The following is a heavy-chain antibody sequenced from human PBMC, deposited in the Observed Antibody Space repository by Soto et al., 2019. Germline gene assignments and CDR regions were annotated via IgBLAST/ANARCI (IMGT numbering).Heavy chain of an antibody. D-gene: IGHD3-22*01. CDR2: IYPGDSDT. V-gene: IGHV5-51*01. Sequence: GESLKISCKGSGYSFTSYWIGWVRQMPGKGLEWMGIIYPGDSDTRYSPSFQGQVTISADKSISTAYLQWSSLKASDTAMYYCARHAGPGSGSYYDSSNEFVDYWGQGTLVTVSS. CDR1: GYSFTSYW. J-gene: IGHJ4*02. CDR3: ARHAGPGSGSYYDSSNEFVDY.